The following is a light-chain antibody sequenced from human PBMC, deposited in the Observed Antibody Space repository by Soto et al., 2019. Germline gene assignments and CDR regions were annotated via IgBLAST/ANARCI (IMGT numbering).Light chain of an antibody. Sequence: QSALTQPASVSGSPGQSITISCTGSSSDVGSYNFVSWYQQHPGKAPKLMIYDVNKRPSGVSNRFSGSKSGNTASLTISGLQVEDEADYYCCSYAGSDTLYVFGTGTKLTVL. J-gene: IGLJ1*01. V-gene: IGLV2-23*02. CDR1: SSDVGSYNF. CDR2: DVN. CDR3: CSYAGSDTLYV.